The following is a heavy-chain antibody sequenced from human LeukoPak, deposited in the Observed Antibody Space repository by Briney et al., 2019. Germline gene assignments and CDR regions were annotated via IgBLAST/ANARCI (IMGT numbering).Heavy chain of an antibody. CDR1: GFTFSSYW. Sequence: GGSLRLSCAASGFTFSSYWMSWVRQAPGKGLEWVANIKQDGSEKYYVDSVKGRFTISRDNAKNSLYLQMNSLRAEDTAVYYCARVGNYYGSGSYRYYFDYWGQGTLVTVSS. J-gene: IGHJ4*02. CDR2: IKQDGSEK. V-gene: IGHV3-7*01. CDR3: ARVGNYYGSGSYRYYFDY. D-gene: IGHD3-10*01.